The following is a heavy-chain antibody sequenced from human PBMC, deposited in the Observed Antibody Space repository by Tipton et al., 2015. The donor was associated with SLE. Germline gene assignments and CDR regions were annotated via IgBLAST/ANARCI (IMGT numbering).Heavy chain of an antibody. CDR1: GFTFSSYS. CDR3: AGGNSGYSVV. CDR2: ISSSSSYI. V-gene: IGHV3-21*01. J-gene: IGHJ4*02. D-gene: IGHD5-12*01. Sequence: SLRLSCAASGFTFSSYSMNWVRQAPGKGLEWVSSISSSSSYIYYADSVRGRFTISRDNAKSTLYLQMSSLRAEDTAVYYCAGGNSGYSVVWGQGTLVTVSS.